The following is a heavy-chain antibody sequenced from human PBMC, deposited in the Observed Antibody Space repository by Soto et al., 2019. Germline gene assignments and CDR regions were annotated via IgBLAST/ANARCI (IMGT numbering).Heavy chain of an antibody. Sequence: EVQLVESGGGLVKPGGSLRLSCAASGFTFSSYSMNWVRQAPGKGLEWVSSISSSSSYIYYADSVKGRFTISRDNAKNSLYLQMNSLRAEDTAVYYCARGSDYGDYAGPRGGMDVWGQGTTVTVSS. V-gene: IGHV3-21*01. J-gene: IGHJ6*02. CDR3: ARGSDYGDYAGPRGGMDV. D-gene: IGHD4-17*01. CDR2: ISSSSSYI. CDR1: GFTFSSYS.